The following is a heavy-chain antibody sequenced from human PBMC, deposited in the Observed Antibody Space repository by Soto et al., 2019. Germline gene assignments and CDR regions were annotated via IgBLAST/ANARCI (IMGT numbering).Heavy chain of an antibody. V-gene: IGHV3-23*01. Sequence: EVQLLESGGGLVQPGGSLRLSCAASGFTFSSYAMSWVRQAPGKGLEWVSAISGSGGSTYYADSVKGRFTISRDNSKNTLYLQMNSLRAEDTAVYYCAKKDYGDSGSFYYYYGMDVWGQGTTVTVSS. CDR1: GFTFSSYA. J-gene: IGHJ6*02. D-gene: IGHD4-17*01. CDR3: AKKDYGDSGSFYYYYGMDV. CDR2: ISGSGGST.